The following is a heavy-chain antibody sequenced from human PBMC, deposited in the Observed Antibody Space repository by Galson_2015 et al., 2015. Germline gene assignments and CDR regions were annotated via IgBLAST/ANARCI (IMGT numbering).Heavy chain of an antibody. J-gene: IGHJ4*02. CDR3: AREPMATSLFDY. D-gene: IGHD5-24*01. CDR1: GGSISSYY. V-gene: IGHV4-59*01. CDR2: IYYSGST. Sequence: SETLSLTCTVSGGSISSYYWSWIRQPPGKGLEWIGYIYYSGSTNYNPSLKSRVTISVDTSKNQFSLKLSSVTAADTAVYYCAREPMATSLFDYWGQGTLVTVSS.